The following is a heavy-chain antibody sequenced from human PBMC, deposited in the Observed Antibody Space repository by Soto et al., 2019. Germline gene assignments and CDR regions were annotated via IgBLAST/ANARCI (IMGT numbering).Heavy chain of an antibody. CDR2: IYTSGST. V-gene: IGHV4-4*07. CDR3: ARGVGYCSSTSCSRGYYCGMDV. CDR1: GGSISSYY. Sequence: PSETLSLTCTVSGGSISSYYWSWIRQPAGKGLEWIGRIYTSGSTNYNPSLKSRVTMSVDTSKNQFSLKLSSVTAADTAVYYCARGVGYCSSTSCSRGYYCGMDVWGQGTTVTVSS. J-gene: IGHJ6*02. D-gene: IGHD2-2*01.